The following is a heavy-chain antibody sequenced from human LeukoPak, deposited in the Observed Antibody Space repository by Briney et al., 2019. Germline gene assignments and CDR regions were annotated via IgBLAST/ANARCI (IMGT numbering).Heavy chain of an antibody. CDR3: ARKKSTTLGDY. Sequence: ASVKVSCKASGYAFSNSGISWVRQAPGQGLEWMGWITPNNGYAHYAQKLQGRVTMTTDTFTSTAYMELRSLRSDDTAVYYCARKKSTTLGDYWGQGALVTVS. J-gene: IGHJ4*02. D-gene: IGHD2-2*01. CDR2: ITPNNGYA. CDR1: GYAFSNSG. V-gene: IGHV1-18*01.